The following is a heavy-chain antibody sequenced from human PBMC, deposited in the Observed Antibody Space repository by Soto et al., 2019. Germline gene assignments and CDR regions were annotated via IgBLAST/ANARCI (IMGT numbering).Heavy chain of an antibody. CDR1: GGTFSSYA. D-gene: IGHD2-15*01. V-gene: IGHV1-69*01. Sequence: QVQLVQSGAEVKKPGSSVKVSCKASGGTFSSYAISWVRQAPGQGLEWMGGIIPIFGTANYAQKFQGRVTITADESTSTAYMELSSLRSEDTAAYYCARGPVVVVAATGRYWFDPWGQGTLVTVSS. CDR2: IIPIFGTA. CDR3: ARGPVVVVAATGRYWFDP. J-gene: IGHJ5*02.